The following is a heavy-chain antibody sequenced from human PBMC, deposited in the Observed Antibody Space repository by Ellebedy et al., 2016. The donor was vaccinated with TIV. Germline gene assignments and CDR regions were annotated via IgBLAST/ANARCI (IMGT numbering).Heavy chain of an antibody. CDR3: ARVRMGCGGDCYSHAFDI. D-gene: IGHD2-21*01. CDR2: IYTSGST. Sequence: SETLSLXCTVSGASINFGVYCCYWIRQPPGKGLEWIGRIYTSGSTNYNPSLKSRVTMSVDTSKNQFSLKLSSVTAADTAVYYCARVRMGCGGDCYSHAFDIWGQGTMVTVSS. J-gene: IGHJ3*02. V-gene: IGHV4-61*02. CDR1: GASINFGVYC.